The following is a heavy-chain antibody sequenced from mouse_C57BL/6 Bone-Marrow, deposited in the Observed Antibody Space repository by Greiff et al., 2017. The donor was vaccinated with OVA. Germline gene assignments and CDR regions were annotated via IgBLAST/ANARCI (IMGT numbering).Heavy chain of an antibody. CDR1: GFSLTSYG. D-gene: IGHD1-3*01. V-gene: IGHV2-6*01. CDR2: IWGVGST. J-gene: IGHJ3*01. Sequence: QVQLQQSGPGLVAPSQSLSITCTASGFSLTSYGVDWVRQYPGHGLEWLGVIWGVGSTNYNSAPKSRLSISKDSSKSQVFLKMNSLQTDDTAMYYCAILTSAYWGKGTLVTVSA. CDR3: AILTSAY.